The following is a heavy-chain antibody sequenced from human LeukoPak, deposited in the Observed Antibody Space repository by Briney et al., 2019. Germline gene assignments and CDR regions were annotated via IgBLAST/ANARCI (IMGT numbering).Heavy chain of an antibody. CDR3: ARGYYLGSGSFDY. Sequence: GGSLRLSCAASGFHFRTYAMHWVRQAPGKGLEWMAIISYEGTSEYYADSVKGRFTVSRDNSENTLSLHMNSLRPEDTAVYFCARGYYLGSGSFDYWGQGALVTVSS. D-gene: IGHD3-10*01. V-gene: IGHV3-30*01. J-gene: IGHJ4*02. CDR2: ISYEGTSE. CDR1: GFHFRTYA.